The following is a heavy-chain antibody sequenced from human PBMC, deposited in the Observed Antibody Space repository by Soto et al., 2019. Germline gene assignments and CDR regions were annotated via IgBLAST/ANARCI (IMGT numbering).Heavy chain of an antibody. CDR3: AQLHVSAGEFGIDY. D-gene: IGHD3-10*01. J-gene: IGHJ4*02. V-gene: IGHV3-30*18. Sequence: VQLVESGGGVVQPGRSLRLSCAASGFTFSSYGMHWVRQAPGKGLEWVAVISYDGSNKYYADSVKGRLTISRDNSKNTLYLQMNSLRAEDTAVYYCAQLHVSAGEFGIDYWGQGTLVTVSS. CDR2: ISYDGSNK. CDR1: GFTFSSYG.